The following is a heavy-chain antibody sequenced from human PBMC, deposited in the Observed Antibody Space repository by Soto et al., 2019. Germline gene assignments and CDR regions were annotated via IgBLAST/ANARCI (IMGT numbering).Heavy chain of an antibody. CDR3: ARDKARQQLGGNSYYCIYV. D-gene: IGHD3-3*02. CDR1: GGTFGNSA. V-gene: IGHV1-69*14. Sequence: QVQLVQSGAEVKKPGSSVTVSCKASGGTFGNSAIIWVRQAPGQGLEWMGGISPIFPTPDYAQKFHGRVMITAEKSTSTAYMELTSLRSEDTAVYYCARDKARQQLGGNSYYCIYVCGQGPRVTVSS. J-gene: IGHJ6*02. CDR2: ISPIFPTP.